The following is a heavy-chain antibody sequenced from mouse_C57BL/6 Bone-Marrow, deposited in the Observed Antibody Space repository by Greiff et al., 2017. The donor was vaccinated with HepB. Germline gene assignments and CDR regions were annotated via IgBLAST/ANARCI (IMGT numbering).Heavy chain of an antibody. CDR3: TTYYYGSSYEDAMDY. J-gene: IGHJ4*01. V-gene: IGHV5-9-1*02. CDR1: GFTFSSYA. D-gene: IGHD1-1*01. Sequence: EVQGVESGEGLVKPGGSLKLSCAASGFTFSSYAMSWVRQTPEKRLEWVAYISSGGDYIYYADTVKGRFTISRDNARNTLYLQMSSLKSEDTAMYYCTTYYYGSSYEDAMDYWGQGTSVTVSS. CDR2: ISSGGDYI.